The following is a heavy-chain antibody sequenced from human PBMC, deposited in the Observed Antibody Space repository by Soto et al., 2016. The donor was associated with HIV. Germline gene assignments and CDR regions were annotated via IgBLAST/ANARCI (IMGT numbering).Heavy chain of an antibody. CDR2: ISSSSGYT. V-gene: IGHV3-11*05. D-gene: IGHD4-17*01. CDR3: ATAGYGDYEAADY. Sequence: VQLVESGGGLVKPGGSLRLSCAASGFTFRDCYMSWIRQAPGKGLEWISTISSSSGYTNYADSVRGRFTISRDNTKQALYLQMNSLRAEDTAVYYCATAGYGDYEAADYWGQGX. CDR1: GFTFRDCY. J-gene: IGHJ4*03.